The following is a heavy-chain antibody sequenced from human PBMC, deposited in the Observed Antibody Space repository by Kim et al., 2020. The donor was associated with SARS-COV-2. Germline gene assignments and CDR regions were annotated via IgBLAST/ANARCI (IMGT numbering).Heavy chain of an antibody. J-gene: IGHJ4*02. V-gene: IGHV3-49*02. CDR2: TT. Sequence: TTQYAASVKGRFTISREDSKSIAYLQMNSRKTEDTAVYYCTSLSIAAAEYWGQGTLVTVSS. D-gene: IGHD6-13*01. CDR3: TSLSIAAAEY.